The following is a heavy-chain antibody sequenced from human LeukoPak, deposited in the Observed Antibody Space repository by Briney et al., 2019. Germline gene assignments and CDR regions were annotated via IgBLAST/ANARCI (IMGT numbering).Heavy chain of an antibody. D-gene: IGHD3-9*01. V-gene: IGHV1-18*01. CDR1: GYTFTSYG. CDR2: ISAYNGNT. J-gene: IGHJ4*02. CDR3: ARAKYYDILTGLMGEGREDY. Sequence: GASVKVSCKASGYTFTSYGISWVRQAPGQGLEWMGWISAYNGNTNYAQKLQGRVTMTTDTSTSTAYMELRSLRSDDTAVYYCARAKYYDILTGLMGEGREDYWGQGTLVTVSS.